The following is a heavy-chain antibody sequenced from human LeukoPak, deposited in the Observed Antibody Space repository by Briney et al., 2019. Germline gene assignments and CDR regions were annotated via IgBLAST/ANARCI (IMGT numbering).Heavy chain of an antibody. Sequence: PGGSLRLSCAASGFTFSSYSMNWVRQAPGKGLEWVSYISSSSSTIYYADSVKGRFTISRDNAKNSLYLQMNSLRAEDTAVYYCARGAPYSSGWYFDYWGQGTLVTVSS. CDR1: GFTFSSYS. J-gene: IGHJ4*02. D-gene: IGHD6-19*01. CDR3: ARGAPYSSGWYFDY. CDR2: ISSSSSTI. V-gene: IGHV3-48*01.